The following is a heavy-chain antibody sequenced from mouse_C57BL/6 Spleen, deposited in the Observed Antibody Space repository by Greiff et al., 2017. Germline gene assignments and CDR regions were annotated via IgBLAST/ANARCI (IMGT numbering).Heavy chain of an antibody. CDR2: IHPNSGST. CDR1: GYTFTSYW. V-gene: IGHV1-64*01. CDR3: AREGLQGWFAY. J-gene: IGHJ3*01. D-gene: IGHD3-1*01. Sequence: VQLQQPGAELVKPGASVKLSCKASGYTFTSYWMHWVKQRPGQGLEWIGMIHPNSGSTNYNEKFKSKATLTVDKSSSTAFMQLSSLTSEDSAVYCCAREGLQGWFAYWGQGTLVTVSA.